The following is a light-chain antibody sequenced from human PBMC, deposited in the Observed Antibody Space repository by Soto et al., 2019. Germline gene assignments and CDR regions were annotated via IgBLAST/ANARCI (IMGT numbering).Light chain of an antibody. J-gene: IGLJ1*01. V-gene: IGLV1-40*01. CDR2: GNN. CDR3: QSFDSSLSGYL. CDR1: SSNIVAGYD. Sequence: QSVLTQPPSVSGAPGQRVTISCTGSSSNIVAGYDVNWYQQLPGTAPKLLIYGNNNRPSGVPDRFSGSKSGTSASLAITGLQAEDEADYYCQSFDSSLSGYLFGNGTKLTVL.